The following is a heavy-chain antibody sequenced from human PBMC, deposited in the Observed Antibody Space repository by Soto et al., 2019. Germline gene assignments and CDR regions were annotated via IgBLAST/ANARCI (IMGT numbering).Heavy chain of an antibody. CDR3: ARGQGNSGYDPLDF. CDR2: INAGNGNT. Sequence: LVNVSCKASGYTFTSYTMHWVRQAPGQRLEWMGWINAGNGNTKYSQKLQGRVTITRDTSASTVFIELSSLTSEDTALYYCARGQGNSGYDPLDFWGLGTLVTVSS. CDR1: GYTFTSYT. V-gene: IGHV1-3*01. J-gene: IGHJ4*02. D-gene: IGHD5-12*01.